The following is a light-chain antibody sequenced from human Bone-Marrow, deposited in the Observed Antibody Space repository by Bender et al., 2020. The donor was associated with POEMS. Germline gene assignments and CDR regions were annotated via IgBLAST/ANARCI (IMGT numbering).Light chain of an antibody. CDR2: DVT. CDR3: SSYSRIHIYV. Sequence: QSALTQPASVSGSPGQSITISCTGTSNDIGHNNYVSWYQQHPGKAPRLVIFDVTNRPSGVSHRFSGSKSGNTASLTISGLQADDEADYYCSSYSRIHIYVFGSGTTVAAL. J-gene: IGLJ1*01. CDR1: SNDIGHNNY. V-gene: IGLV2-14*03.